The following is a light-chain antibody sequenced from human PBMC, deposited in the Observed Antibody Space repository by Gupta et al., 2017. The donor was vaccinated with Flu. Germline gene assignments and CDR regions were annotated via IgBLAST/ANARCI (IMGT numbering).Light chain of an antibody. J-gene: IGLJ3*02. CDR2: STN. CDR1: SGSVSTSYY. CDR3: VLYMGGGIWV. Sequence: QTVVTQEPSSSVSPGGTVTLTCGLTSGSVSTSYYPSWYQQTPGQAPRTLIYSTNTRSSGVPARFFGSIVGNKAALTITGAQADDDSDYYCVLYMGGGIWVFGGGTSLTVL. V-gene: IGLV8-61*01.